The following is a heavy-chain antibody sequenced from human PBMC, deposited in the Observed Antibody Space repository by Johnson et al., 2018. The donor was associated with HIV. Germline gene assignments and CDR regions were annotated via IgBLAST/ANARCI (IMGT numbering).Heavy chain of an antibody. CDR2: IWYDGGNK. V-gene: IGHV3-33*06. Sequence: QVQLVESGGGVVQPGRSLRLSCVASGFTFSSYGMHWVRQAPGKGLEWVAVIWYDGGNKYYADSVKGRFTISRDNSKNTLYLQMNSLRAEDTAVYYCAKESRSRIVVVVAAAPPTAFDIWGQGTMVTVSS. J-gene: IGHJ3*02. CDR1: GFTFSSYG. D-gene: IGHD2-15*01. CDR3: AKESRSRIVVVVAAAPPTAFDI.